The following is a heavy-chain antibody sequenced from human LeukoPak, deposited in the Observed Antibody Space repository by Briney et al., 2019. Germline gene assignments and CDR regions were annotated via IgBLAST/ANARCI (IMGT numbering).Heavy chain of an antibody. D-gene: IGHD6-19*01. CDR2: IYTSGGT. CDR3: ARAAEYSSGWYLFDF. J-gene: IGHJ4*02. Sequence: ASETLSLTCTVSAGSISNYYWTWIRQPAGKGLEWIGRIYTSGGTNYNPSLKSRVTMSVDTSTNQFSLKLSSVTAADTAMYYCARAAEYSSGWYLFDFWGQGILVTVSA. CDR1: AGSISNYY. V-gene: IGHV4-4*07.